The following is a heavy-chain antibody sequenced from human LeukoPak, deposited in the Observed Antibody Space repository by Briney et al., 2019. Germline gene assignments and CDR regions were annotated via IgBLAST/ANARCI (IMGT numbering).Heavy chain of an antibody. V-gene: IGHV1-18*01. CDR2: ISAYNGNT. D-gene: IGHD3-22*01. CDR3: AGDDGYYDSSGSYWFDP. J-gene: IGHJ5*02. Sequence: ASVKVSCKASGYTFTSYGISWVRQAPGQGLEWMGWISAYNGNTNYAQKLQGRVTMTTDTSTSTAYMELGSLRSDDTAVYYCAGDDGYYDSSGSYWFDPWGQGTLVTVSS. CDR1: GYTFTSYG.